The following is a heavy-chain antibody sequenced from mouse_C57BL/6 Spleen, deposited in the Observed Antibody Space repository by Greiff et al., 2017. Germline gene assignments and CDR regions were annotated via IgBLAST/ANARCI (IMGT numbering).Heavy chain of an antibody. CDR3: ARHEDYYYAMDY. V-gene: IGHV5-12*01. J-gene: IGHJ4*01. CDR1: GFTFSDYY. Sequence: EVKVVESGGGLVQPGGSLKLSCAASGFTFSDYYMYWVRQTPEKRLEWVAYISNGGGSTYYPDTVKGRFTISRDNAKNTLYLQMSRLKSEDTAMYYCARHEDYYYAMDYWGQGTSVTVSS. CDR2: ISNGGGST.